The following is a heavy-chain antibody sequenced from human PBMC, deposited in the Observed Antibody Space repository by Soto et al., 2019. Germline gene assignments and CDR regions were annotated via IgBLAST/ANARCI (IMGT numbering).Heavy chain of an antibody. CDR1: GGTFSSYS. D-gene: IGHD1-26*01. CDR3: ARDGGRHSGGIDY. Sequence: QVQLVQSGAEVKNPGSSVKVSCKASGGTFSSYSINWGRQAPGQGLEWMGEIIPIFGTANYAQKFQGRVTITADDSTSTAYMELSSLRSEDTAVYYCARDGGRHSGGIDYWGQGTLVTVSS. V-gene: IGHV1-69*01. J-gene: IGHJ4*02. CDR2: IIPIFGTA.